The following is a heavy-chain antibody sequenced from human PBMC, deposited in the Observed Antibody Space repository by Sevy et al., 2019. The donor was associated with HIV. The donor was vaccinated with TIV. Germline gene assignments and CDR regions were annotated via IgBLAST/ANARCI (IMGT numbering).Heavy chain of an antibody. D-gene: IGHD1-26*01. CDR3: SNGAGGSYWGGFDY. J-gene: IGHJ4*02. V-gene: IGHV3-30*03. CDR1: GFTFSDYG. CDR2: ISYDVSDI. Sequence: GGSLRLSCEVSGFTFSDYGMHWVRQAPGKGLEWLAVISYDVSDIYYPDSVEGRFTVSRDNSKNTLYLQMNSLRPEDTAVYYCSNGAGGSYWGGFDYWGQGTLVTVSS.